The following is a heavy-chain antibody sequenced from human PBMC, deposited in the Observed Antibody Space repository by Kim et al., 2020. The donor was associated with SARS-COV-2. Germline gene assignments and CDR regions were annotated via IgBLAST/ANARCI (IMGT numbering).Heavy chain of an antibody. CDR1: GYTFTSYY. D-gene: IGHD3-22*01. Sequence: ASVKVSCKASGYTFTSYYMHWVRQAPGQGLEWMGIINPSGGSTSYAQKFQGRVTMTRDTSTSTVYMELSSLISEDTAVYYCARGLQYYYDSSGYSDWFDPWGQGTLVTVSS. J-gene: IGHJ5*02. CDR3: ARGLQYYYDSSGYSDWFDP. V-gene: IGHV1-46*01. CDR2: INPSGGST.